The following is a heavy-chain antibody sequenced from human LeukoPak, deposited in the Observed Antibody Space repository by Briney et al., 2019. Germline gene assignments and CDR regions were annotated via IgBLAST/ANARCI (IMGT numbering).Heavy chain of an antibody. J-gene: IGHJ4*02. CDR1: GFTFSSYE. Sequence: GGSLRLSCAASGFTFSSYEMNWVRQAPGKGLEWVSYISSSESTIYYADSVKGRFTISRDNAKNSLYLQMNSLRAEDTAVYYCASLHSDYFDYWGQGTLVTVSS. V-gene: IGHV3-48*03. CDR3: ASLHSDYFDY. CDR2: ISSSESTI.